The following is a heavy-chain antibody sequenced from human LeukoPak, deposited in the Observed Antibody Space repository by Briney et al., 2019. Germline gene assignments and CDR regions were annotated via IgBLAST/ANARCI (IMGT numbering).Heavy chain of an antibody. Sequence: PGGSPRLSCAASGFRFSEYTMTWVRQAPGKGPEWVSVIGGRGGSTYYADSLGGRFTISRDNSKDMVYLQMNSLKVEDTATYYCGKEGGAWGQGTKVTVSS. CDR2: IGGRGGST. CDR3: GKEGGA. V-gene: IGHV3-23*01. J-gene: IGHJ5*02. CDR1: GFRFSEYT. D-gene: IGHD3-16*01.